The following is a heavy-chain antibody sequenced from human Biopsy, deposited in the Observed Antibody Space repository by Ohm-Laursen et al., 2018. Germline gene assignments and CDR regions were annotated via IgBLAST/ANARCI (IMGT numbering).Heavy chain of an antibody. Sequence: GSSVKVSCKASGFSFTGYYIHWVRQAPGQGLEWMGWISPKSGDTNYAHKFQGNITTTRDTSMSTAYMEMSRLRCDNTAVYYCALQSVAQMKNFDYWGQGTLVTGSS. V-gene: IGHV1-2*02. CDR3: ALQSVAQMKNFDY. CDR2: ISPKSGDT. D-gene: IGHD6-19*01. J-gene: IGHJ4*02. CDR1: GFSFTGYY.